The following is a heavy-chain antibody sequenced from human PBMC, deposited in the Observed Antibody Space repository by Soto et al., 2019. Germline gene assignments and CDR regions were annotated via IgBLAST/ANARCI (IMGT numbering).Heavy chain of an antibody. J-gene: IGHJ4*02. CDR1: GGSISSYY. Sequence: SETLSLTCTVSGGSISSYYWSWIRQPPGKGLEWIGYIYYSGSTNYNPSLKSRVTISVDTSKNQFSLRLSSVTAADTAVYYCARLYGSGWSHIDYWGQGILVTVSS. D-gene: IGHD6-19*01. CDR2: IYYSGST. CDR3: ARLYGSGWSHIDY. V-gene: IGHV4-59*08.